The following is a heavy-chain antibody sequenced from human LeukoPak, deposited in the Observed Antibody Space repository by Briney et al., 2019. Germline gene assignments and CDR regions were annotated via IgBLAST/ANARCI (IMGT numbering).Heavy chain of an antibody. J-gene: IGHJ4*02. CDR2: IYPGDSDT. V-gene: IGHV5-51*01. CDR3: ARAVVPAATGRYYFDY. Sequence: GESLKISCEGSGYSFPNYWIGWVRQMPGKGLEWMGIIYPGDSDTRYSPSFQGQVTISADKSLSTAYLQWSSLKASDTAMYYCARAVVPAATGRYYFDYWGQGTLVTVSS. CDR1: GYSFPNYW. D-gene: IGHD2-2*01.